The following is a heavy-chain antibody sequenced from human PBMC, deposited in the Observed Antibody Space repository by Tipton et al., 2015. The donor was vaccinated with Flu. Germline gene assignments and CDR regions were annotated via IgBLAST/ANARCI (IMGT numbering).Heavy chain of an antibody. CDR3: ASLQLAPHWDTTIYYFDY. Sequence: QLVQSGAEVQKPGASVKVSCTASGYTFTGFHLHWVRQAPGQGLQWMGWINPKSGDTYYQKNFQGRVTMTRDTSINTAYLELSWLRSDDTAVYYCASLQLAPHWDTTIYYFDYWGQGTLVTVSS. J-gene: IGHJ4*02. V-gene: IGHV1-2*02. CDR1: GYTFTGFH. D-gene: IGHD3-3*01. CDR2: INPKSGDT.